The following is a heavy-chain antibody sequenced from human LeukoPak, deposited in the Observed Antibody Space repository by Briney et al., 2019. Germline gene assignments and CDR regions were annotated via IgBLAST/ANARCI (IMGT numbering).Heavy chain of an antibody. CDR3: ARASDYYDSSGYSDY. CDR2: IYHSGST. D-gene: IGHD3-22*01. J-gene: IGHJ4*02. CDR1: GYSISSGYY. V-gene: IGHV4-38-2*02. Sequence: SETLSLTCTVSGYSISSGYYWGWIRQPPGKGLEWIGSIYHSGSTYYNPSLKSRVTISVDTSKNQFSLKLSSVTAADTAVYYCARASDYYDSSGYSDYWGQGTLVTVSS.